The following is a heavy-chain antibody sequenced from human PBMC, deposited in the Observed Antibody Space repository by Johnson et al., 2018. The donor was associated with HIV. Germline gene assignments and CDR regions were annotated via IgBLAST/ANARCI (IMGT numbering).Heavy chain of an antibody. Sequence: QVQLVESGGGVVQPGRSLRLSCAASGFTFSDYYMSWIRQAPGKGLEWVSYISSSGSTIYYADSVKGRFTISRDNAKNSLYLQINSLRAEDTAVYYCATRDPTHRPGVFDIWGQGTMVTVSS. D-gene: IGHD1-14*01. CDR3: ATRDPTHRPGVFDI. CDR2: ISSSGSTI. V-gene: IGHV3-11*04. CDR1: GFTFSDYY. J-gene: IGHJ3*02.